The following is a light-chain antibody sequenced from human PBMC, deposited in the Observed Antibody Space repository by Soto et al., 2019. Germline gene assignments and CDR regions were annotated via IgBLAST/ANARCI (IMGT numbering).Light chain of an antibody. Sequence: QPVLTQPPSVSEAPGQRVTISCTGSSSNIVAGYEAHWYQQVPGTAPKLLIYENNNRPSGVPDRFSGSKSGTSASLAITGLQAEDEAEYYCQSYDSSLSGYVFGTGTKLTVL. J-gene: IGLJ1*01. CDR1: SSNIVAGYE. V-gene: IGLV1-40*01. CDR2: ENN. CDR3: QSYDSSLSGYV.